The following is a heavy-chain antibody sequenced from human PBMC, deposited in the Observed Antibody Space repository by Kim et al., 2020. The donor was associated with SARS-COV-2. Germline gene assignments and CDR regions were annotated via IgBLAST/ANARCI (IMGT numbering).Heavy chain of an antibody. D-gene: IGHD4-17*01. CDR3: ARSGKDYGGNPGGLYFDY. CDR1: GGTFSSYA. V-gene: IGHV1-69*13. CDR2: IIPIFGTA. J-gene: IGHJ4*02. Sequence: SVKVSCKASGGTFSSYAISWVRQAPGQGLEWMGGIIPIFGTANYAQKFQGRVTITADESTSTAYMELSSLRSEDTAVYYCARSGKDYGGNPGGLYFDYWGQGTLVTVSS.